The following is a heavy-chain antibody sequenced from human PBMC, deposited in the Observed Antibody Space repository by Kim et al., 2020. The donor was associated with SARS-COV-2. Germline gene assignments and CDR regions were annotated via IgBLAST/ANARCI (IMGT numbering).Heavy chain of an antibody. J-gene: IGHJ4*02. D-gene: IGHD2-15*01. CDR3: SSALVLSPLPSGYCDGGSCYFGDY. Sequence: GGSLRLSCAASGFTFSNYDMNWVRQTPGKRLEWIAYISSSGSSIFYAESVKGRFTVSRDNPKNSLYLEMNSLRAEDTAVYYCSSALVLSPLPSGYCDGGSCYFGDYWGQGTLVTVSS. CDR2: ISSSGSSI. V-gene: IGHV3-48*03. CDR1: GFTFSNYD.